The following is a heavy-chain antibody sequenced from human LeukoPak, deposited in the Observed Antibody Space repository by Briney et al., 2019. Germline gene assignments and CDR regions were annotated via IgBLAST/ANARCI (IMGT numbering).Heavy chain of an antibody. CDR3: AKTDRTGALGRFRMRSDAFDI. J-gene: IGHJ3*02. CDR1: GFTFSSYA. CDR2: ISGSGSIT. Sequence: GSLRLSCAASGFTFSSYAMSWVRQAPGKGLDWVSGISGSGSITHYADSVKGRFTISRDISKNTLYLRMNSLRAEDTAIYYCAKTDRTGALGRFRMRSDAFDIWGQGTMVTVSS. V-gene: IGHV3-23*01. D-gene: IGHD3-3*01.